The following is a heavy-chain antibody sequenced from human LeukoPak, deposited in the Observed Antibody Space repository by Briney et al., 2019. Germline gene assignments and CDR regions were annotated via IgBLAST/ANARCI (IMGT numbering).Heavy chain of an antibody. CDR2: INSNSGGT. Sequence: GASVNVSCRAAGYIFTDYYVHWVRQAPGQGLEWMGRINSNSGGTNYAQKFQGRVTMTRDTSISTAYMELSRLGSDDTAVYYCARDYSNYDYYYAMDVWGQGTTVTVSS. J-gene: IGHJ6*02. V-gene: IGHV1-2*06. CDR3: ARDYSNYDYYYAMDV. CDR1: GYIFTDYY. D-gene: IGHD4-11*01.